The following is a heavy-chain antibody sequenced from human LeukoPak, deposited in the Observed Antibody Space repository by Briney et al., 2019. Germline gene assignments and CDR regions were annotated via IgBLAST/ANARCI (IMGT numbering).Heavy chain of an antibody. CDR3: AKGYCSSSSCYSYAFDI. D-gene: IGHD2-2*01. CDR1: GFTFSSYA. CDR2: ISCSGGST. J-gene: IGHJ3*02. V-gene: IGHV3-23*01. Sequence: PGGSLRLSCPASGFTFSSYAMSWVRQAPGKGLEWVSAISCSGGSTYYADSVKGRFTISRDNSKNTLYLQMNSLRAEDTAVYYCAKGYCSSSSCYSYAFDIWGQGTVVTVSS.